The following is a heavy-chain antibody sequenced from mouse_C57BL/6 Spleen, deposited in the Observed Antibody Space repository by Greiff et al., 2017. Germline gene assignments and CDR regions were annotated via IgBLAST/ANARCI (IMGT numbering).Heavy chain of an antibody. V-gene: IGHV5-17*01. Sequence: EVHLVESGGGLVKPGGSLKLSCAASGFTFSDYGMHWVRQAPEKGLEWVAYISSGSSTIYYADTVKGRFTISRDNAKNTLFLQMTSLRSEDTAMYYCARGGYDPWFAYWGQGTLVTVSA. CDR3: ARGGYDPWFAY. J-gene: IGHJ3*01. D-gene: IGHD2-2*01. CDR2: ISSGSSTI. CDR1: GFTFSDYG.